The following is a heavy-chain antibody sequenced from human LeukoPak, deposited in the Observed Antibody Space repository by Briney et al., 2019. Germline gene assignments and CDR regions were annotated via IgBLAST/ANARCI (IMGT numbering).Heavy chain of an antibody. J-gene: IGHJ4*02. Sequence: SETLSLTCTVSGGSISSSSYYWGWIRQPPGKGLEWIGSIYYSGSTYYNPSLKSRVTISVDTSKNQFSLKLGSVTAADTAVYYCARGGTPIAAAGTVLDYWGQGTLVTVSS. D-gene: IGHD6-13*01. CDR2: IYYSGST. CDR3: ARGGTPIAAAGTVLDY. V-gene: IGHV4-39*07. CDR1: GGSISSSSYY.